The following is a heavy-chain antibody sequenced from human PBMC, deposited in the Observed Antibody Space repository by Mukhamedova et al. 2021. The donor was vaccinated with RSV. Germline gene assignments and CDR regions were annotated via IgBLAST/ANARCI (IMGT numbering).Heavy chain of an antibody. V-gene: IGHV5-51*01. CDR2: IHPGNSDT. Sequence: EYMGIIHPGNSDTRYSPSFQGQVTISADKSISTVYLQWSGLKASDTAMYYCARGVLYGDYIPGGMDVWGQGTTFTASS. D-gene: IGHD4-17*01. CDR3: ARGVLYGDYIPGGMDV. J-gene: IGHJ6*02.